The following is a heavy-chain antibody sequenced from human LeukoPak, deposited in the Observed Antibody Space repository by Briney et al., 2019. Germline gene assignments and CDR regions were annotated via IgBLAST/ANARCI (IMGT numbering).Heavy chain of an antibody. D-gene: IGHD3-22*01. CDR1: GYSFTSYW. J-gene: IGHJ4*02. Sequence: PGQSLKISCKGSGYSFTSYWIGWVRQMPGKGLEWMGIIYPGDSDTRYSPSFQGQVTISADKSISTAYLQWNSLKASDTAMYYCASRYYYDSSGYYPYYFDYWGQGTLVTVSS. V-gene: IGHV5-51*01. CDR3: ASRYYYDSSGYYPYYFDY. CDR2: IYPGDSDT.